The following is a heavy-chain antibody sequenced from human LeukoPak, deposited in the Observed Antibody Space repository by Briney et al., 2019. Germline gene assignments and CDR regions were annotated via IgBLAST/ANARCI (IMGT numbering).Heavy chain of an antibody. V-gene: IGHV1-69*05. CDR1: GGTFSSYA. J-gene: IGHJ4*02. CDR3: AREVRGVDTAMVPLYYFDY. D-gene: IGHD5-18*01. CDR2: IIPIFGTA. Sequence: GPSVKVSCKASGGTFSSYAISWVRQAPGQGLEWMGGIIPIFGTANYAQKFQGRVTITTDESTSTAYMELRSLRSEDTAVYYCAREVRGVDTAMVPLYYFDYWGQGTLVTVSS.